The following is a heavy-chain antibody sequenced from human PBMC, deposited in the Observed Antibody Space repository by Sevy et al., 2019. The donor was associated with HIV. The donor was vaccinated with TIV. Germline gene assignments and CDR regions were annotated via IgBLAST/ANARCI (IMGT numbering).Heavy chain of an antibody. V-gene: IGHV1-58*01. Sequence: ASVKVSCKASGFTFTSSAVQWVRQARGQRLEWIGWIVVGSGNTNYAQKFQERVTITRDMSTSTAYMELSSQRSEDTAVYYCAAGSIGNYDILTGRGGYYYYGMDVWGQGTTVTVSS. J-gene: IGHJ6*02. CDR3: AAGSIGNYDILTGRGGYYYYGMDV. CDR1: GFTFTSSA. D-gene: IGHD3-9*01. CDR2: IVVGSGNT.